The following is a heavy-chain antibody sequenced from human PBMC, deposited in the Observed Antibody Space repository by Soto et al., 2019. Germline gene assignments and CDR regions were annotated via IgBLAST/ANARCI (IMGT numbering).Heavy chain of an antibody. D-gene: IGHD5-18*01. CDR1: GYTFYSHS. CDR3: ARCIQGDYYYGMAV. J-gene: IGHJ6*02. Sequence: QAQLVQSGAEVRKPGASVKVSCKASGYTFYSHSISWVRQAPGQGLEWMGRINADYGNTQYAQKFRGRVTMTTDTSTTTVYMELTTLRCDDTAVYYCARCIQGDYYYGMAVWGQGTTVTVSS. V-gene: IGHV1-18*01. CDR2: INADYGNT.